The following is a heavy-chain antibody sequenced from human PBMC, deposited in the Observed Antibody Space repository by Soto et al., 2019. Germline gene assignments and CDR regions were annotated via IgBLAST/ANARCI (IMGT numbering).Heavy chain of an antibody. CDR1: GGTFSSYA. V-gene: IGHV1-69*13. Sequence: SVKVSCKASGGTFSSYAISWVRQAPGQGLEWMGGIIPIFGTANYAQKFQGRVTITADESTSTAYMELSSLRSEDTAVYYCARDMYYYDSSGYYATDYYYGMDVWGQGTTVTVSS. D-gene: IGHD3-22*01. CDR2: IIPIFGTA. CDR3: ARDMYYYDSSGYYATDYYYGMDV. J-gene: IGHJ6*02.